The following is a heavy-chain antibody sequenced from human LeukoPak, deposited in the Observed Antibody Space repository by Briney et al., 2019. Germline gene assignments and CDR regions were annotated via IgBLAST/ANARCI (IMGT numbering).Heavy chain of an antibody. V-gene: IGHV1-69*05. CDR1: GGTFSSYA. D-gene: IGHD3-10*01. CDR2: IIPIFGTA. Sequence: SVKVSCKASGGTFSSYAISWVRQAPGQGLEWMGGIIPIFGTANYAQKFQGRVTTTTDESTSTAYMELSSLRSEDTAVYYCAREWPRGYNWFDPWGQGTLVTVSS. CDR3: AREWPRGYNWFDP. J-gene: IGHJ5*02.